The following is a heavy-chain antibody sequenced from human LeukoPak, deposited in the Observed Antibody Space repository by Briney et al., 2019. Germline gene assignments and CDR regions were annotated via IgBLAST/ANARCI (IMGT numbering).Heavy chain of an antibody. V-gene: IGHV4-59*08. CDR2: IYYNGNT. Sequence: PSETLSLTCTVPGGSISTYYWSWIRQPPGKGLEWIGYIYYNGNTNSNPSLKSRVSISVDTSKNQFSLKLSSVTAADTAVYYCARPYSSGWYGAFDIWGQRTMVTVSS. CDR3: ARPYSSGWYGAFDI. J-gene: IGHJ3*02. CDR1: GGSISTYY. D-gene: IGHD6-19*01.